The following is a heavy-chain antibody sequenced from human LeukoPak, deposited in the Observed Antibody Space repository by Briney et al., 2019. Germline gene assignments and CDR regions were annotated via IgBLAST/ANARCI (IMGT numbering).Heavy chain of an antibody. CDR1: GFTFSSYS. V-gene: IGHV3-48*01. CDR3: ARDPTLSVEYSSSPRGFDY. CDR2: ISSSSSTI. D-gene: IGHD6-6*01. J-gene: IGHJ4*02. Sequence: PGGSLRLSCAASGFTFSSYSMNWVRQASGKGLEWVSYISSSSSTIYYADSVKGRFTISRDNAKNSLYLQMNSLRAEDTAVYYCARDPTLSVEYSSSPRGFDYWGQGTLVTVSS.